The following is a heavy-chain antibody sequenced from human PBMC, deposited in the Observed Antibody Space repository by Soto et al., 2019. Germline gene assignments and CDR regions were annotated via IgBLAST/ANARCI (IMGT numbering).Heavy chain of an antibody. V-gene: IGHV1-69*02. CDR2: IIPILGIA. J-gene: IGHJ3*02. CDR1: GGTFSSYT. Sequence: SVKVSCKSSGGTFSSYTIRWVRQSPGQRLEWKGRIIPILGIANYAQKFQGRVTITADKSTSTAYMELSSLRSEDTAVYYCASYNKLAEASNAFDIWGQGTMVTVSS. D-gene: IGHD6-19*01. CDR3: ASYNKLAEASNAFDI.